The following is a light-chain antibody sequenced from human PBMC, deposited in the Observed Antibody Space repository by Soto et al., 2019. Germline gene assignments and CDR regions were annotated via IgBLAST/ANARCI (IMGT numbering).Light chain of an antibody. CDR2: EVS. CDR1: SSDVGSYNR. CDR3: SSYTSSSTFVV. J-gene: IGLJ2*01. Sequence: QSALTQPPSVSGSPGQSVTISCTGTSSDVGSYNRVSWYQQPPGTAPKLMIYEVSNRPSGVPDRFSGSKSGNTASLTISGLQAEDEADYYCSSYTSSSTFVVFGGATKLTVL. V-gene: IGLV2-18*02.